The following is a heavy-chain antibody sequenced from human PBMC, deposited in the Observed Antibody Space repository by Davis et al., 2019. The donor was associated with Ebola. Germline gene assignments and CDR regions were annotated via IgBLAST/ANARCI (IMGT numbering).Heavy chain of an antibody. CDR3: ASGLDY. J-gene: IGHJ4*02. CDR2: ISKTSVYT. CDR1: GFSFSSYN. V-gene: IGHV3-21*01. Sequence: GEFLKISCTTSGFSFSSYNMNWVRQTPGKGLEWVSTISKTSVYTYYAESVKGRFTISRDNAKNSLYLQMDGLRVEDTAVYYCASGLDYWGQGSLVTVSS.